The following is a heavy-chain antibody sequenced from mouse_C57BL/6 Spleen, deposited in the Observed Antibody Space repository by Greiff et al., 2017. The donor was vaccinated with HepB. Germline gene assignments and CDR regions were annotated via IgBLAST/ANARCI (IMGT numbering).Heavy chain of an antibody. V-gene: IGHV5-4*01. Sequence: EVNVVESGGGLVKPGGSLKLSCAASGFTFSSYAMSWVRQTPEKRLEWVATISDGGSYTYYPDNVKGRFTISRDNAKNNLYLQMSHLKSEDTAMYYCAREGYYGSSRGAMDYWGQGTSVTVSS. CDR3: AREGYYGSSRGAMDY. CDR2: ISDGGSYT. J-gene: IGHJ4*01. D-gene: IGHD1-1*01. CDR1: GFTFSSYA.